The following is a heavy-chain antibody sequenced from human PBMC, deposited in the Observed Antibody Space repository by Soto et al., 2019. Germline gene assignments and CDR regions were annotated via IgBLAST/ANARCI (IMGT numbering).Heavy chain of an antibody. V-gene: IGHV2-5*02. CDR2: IYWDDDK. Sequence: QITLKESGPTLVKPTQTLTLTCTFSGFSLSSTRMAVGWIRQPPGKALEWLALIYWDDDKRYSPLLKSRLTITKHTCKKPVVLTMSNMDPVDTARYYCAHIVVAGLAYYFVYWAQGALITVSS. D-gene: IGHD6-19*01. J-gene: IGHJ4*02. CDR1: GFSLSSTRMA. CDR3: AHIVVAGLAYYFVY.